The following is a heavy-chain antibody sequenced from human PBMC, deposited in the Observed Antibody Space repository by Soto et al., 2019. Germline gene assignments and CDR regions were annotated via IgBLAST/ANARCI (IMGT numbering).Heavy chain of an antibody. V-gene: IGHV1-8*01. Sequence: QVQLVQSGAEVKKPGASVKVSCKAAGYTFTSYDINWVRQATGQGLEWMGWMNPNSGNTGYAQKSQGRDTMTRDASISTANMELSSLRSEATAVYSCARGPRNWGVDHWGQGTLVTVAS. CDR2: MNPNSGNT. D-gene: IGHD7-27*01. CDR3: ARGPRNWGVDH. CDR1: GYTFTSYD. J-gene: IGHJ4*02.